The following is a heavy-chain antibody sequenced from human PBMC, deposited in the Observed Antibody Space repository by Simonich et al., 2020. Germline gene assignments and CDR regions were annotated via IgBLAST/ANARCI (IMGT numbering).Heavy chain of an antibody. V-gene: IGHV1-18*01. CDR3: ARDQGGRAAAATDY. CDR2: LSAYNGNT. CDR1: GYTFTSYG. Sequence: QGQLVQSGAEVKKPGASVKVSCKAPGYTFTSYGISGVRQAPGQGLEWMGWLSAYNGNTNYAQKLQGGVTITTDASTTAAYVELRSLRSDDAAVYYCARDQGGRAAAATDYWGQGTLVTVSS. J-gene: IGHJ4*02. D-gene: IGHD6-13*01.